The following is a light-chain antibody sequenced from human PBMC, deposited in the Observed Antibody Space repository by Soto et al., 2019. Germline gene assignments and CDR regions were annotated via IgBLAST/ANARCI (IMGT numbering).Light chain of an antibody. CDR1: SSNIGRNS. CDR2: SSN. Sequence: QSVLTQPPSASGTPGQRVTVSCSGSSSNIGRNSVNWYQQLPGTAPKLVIYSSNQRPSGVPDRFSGSRAGTSASLAISRLHSADEADYYCATWDDSLNGWVFGGGTKLTVL. CDR3: ATWDDSLNGWV. V-gene: IGLV1-44*01. J-gene: IGLJ3*02.